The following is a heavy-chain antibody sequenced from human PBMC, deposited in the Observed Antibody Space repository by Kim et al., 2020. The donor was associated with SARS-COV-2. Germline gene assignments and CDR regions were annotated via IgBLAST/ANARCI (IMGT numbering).Heavy chain of an antibody. CDR2: ISSSSSYI. J-gene: IGHJ6*02. CDR1: GVTFSSYS. V-gene: IGHV3-21*01. D-gene: IGHD2-21*01. Sequence: GGSLRLSCAASGVTFSSYSMNWVRQAPGKGLEWVSSISSSSSYIYYADSVKGRFTISRDNAKNSLYLQMNSLGAEDTAVYDCARVPYGGDLCYYYYGMDVWGQGTTVTVSS. CDR3: ARVPYGGDLCYYYYGMDV.